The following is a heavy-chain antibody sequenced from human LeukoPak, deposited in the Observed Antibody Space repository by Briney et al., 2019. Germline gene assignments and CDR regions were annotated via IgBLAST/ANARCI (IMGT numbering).Heavy chain of an antibody. J-gene: IGHJ4*02. Sequence: PGGSLRLPCAASGFTFSSYSMNWVRQAPGKGLEWVSSISSSSSYIYYADSVKGRFTISRDDAKNSLYLQMNSLRAEDTAVYYCARGRDILTGYQYFDYWGQGTLVTVSS. CDR2: ISSSSSYI. CDR3: ARGRDILTGYQYFDY. D-gene: IGHD3-9*01. V-gene: IGHV3-21*01. CDR1: GFTFSSYS.